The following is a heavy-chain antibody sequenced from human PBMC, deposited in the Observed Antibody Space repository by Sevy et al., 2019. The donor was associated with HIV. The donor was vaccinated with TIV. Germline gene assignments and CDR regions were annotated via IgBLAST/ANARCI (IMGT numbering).Heavy chain of an antibody. CDR1: GGSISSGGYY. J-gene: IGHJ4*02. CDR2: IYYSGST. V-gene: IGHV4-31*03. CDR3: ARALTGGEDYFHY. D-gene: IGHD7-27*01. Sequence: SETLSLTCTVSGGSISSGGYYWSWIRQHPGKGLEWIGYIYYSGSTYYNPSLKSRVTISVDTSKNQFSLKLSSVTAADTAVYYCARALTGGEDYFHYWGQGTLVTVSS.